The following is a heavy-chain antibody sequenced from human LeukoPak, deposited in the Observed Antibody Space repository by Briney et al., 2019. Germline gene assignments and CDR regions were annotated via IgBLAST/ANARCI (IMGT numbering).Heavy chain of an antibody. Sequence: GGSLRLSCAASGFTFSSYSMTWVRQAPGKGLEWVSYISSSSSTIYYADSVKGRFTISRDNAKNSLYLQMNSLRAEDTAVYYCARDRGGSYLWDAFDIWGQGTMVTVSS. CDR3: ARDRGGSYLWDAFDI. V-gene: IGHV3-48*01. CDR2: ISSSSSTI. J-gene: IGHJ3*02. D-gene: IGHD1-26*01. CDR1: GFTFSSYS.